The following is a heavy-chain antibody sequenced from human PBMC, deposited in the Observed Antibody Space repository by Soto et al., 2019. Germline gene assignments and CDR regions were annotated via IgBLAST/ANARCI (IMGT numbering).Heavy chain of an antibody. CDR3: ARHRGYYDILTGYYTELNFDY. J-gene: IGHJ4*02. V-gene: IGHV4-39*01. CDR1: GGSISSSSYY. D-gene: IGHD3-9*01. CDR2: IYYSGTT. Sequence: SETLSLTCTVSGGSISSSSYYWGWIRQPPGKGLVWIGSIYYSGTTYYNPSLKSRVTISVDTPKNQFSLKLSSVTAADTAVYYCARHRGYYDILTGYYTELNFDYWGQGTLVTVSS.